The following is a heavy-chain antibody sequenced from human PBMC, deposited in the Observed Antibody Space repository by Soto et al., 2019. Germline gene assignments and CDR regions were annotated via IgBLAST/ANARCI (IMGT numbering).Heavy chain of an antibody. Sequence: PSETLSLTXAVYGGSFSGYYWTWIRQPPGKGLEWIGEITHSGSTNYNPSLKSRVTISVDTCKNQFSLNLNSVTAADTAVDYCARSSVRGWSYWGQGTLFTVSS. CDR2: ITHSGST. V-gene: IGHV4-34*01. CDR1: GGSFSGYY. J-gene: IGHJ4*02. CDR3: ARSSVRGWSY. D-gene: IGHD3-10*02.